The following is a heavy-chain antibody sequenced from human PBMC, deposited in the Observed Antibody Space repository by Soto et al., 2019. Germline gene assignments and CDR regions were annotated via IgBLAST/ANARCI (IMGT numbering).Heavy chain of an antibody. CDR3: ARDVYGDTPEGGYIDV. D-gene: IGHD4-17*01. V-gene: IGHV3-33*01. CDR1: GFTFSSYG. J-gene: IGHJ6*02. Sequence: QVKLVESGGGVVQPGRSLRLSCAASGFTFSSYGMHWVRQAPGKGLEWVADIWYDGSNKYYADSVKGRFTISRDNSKNTLYPQRNSLRAEDTAVYYCARDVYGDTPEGGYIDVWGQGTTVTVSS. CDR2: IWYDGSNK.